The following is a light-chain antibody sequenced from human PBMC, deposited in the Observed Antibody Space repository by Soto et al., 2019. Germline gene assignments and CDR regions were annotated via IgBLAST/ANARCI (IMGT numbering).Light chain of an antibody. V-gene: IGKV3-20*01. CDR1: QSVSSSY. CDR2: GAS. J-gene: IGKJ4*01. CDR3: QQYGSSILT. Sequence: EAVLTQSPGTLSLSPGERATLSCRASQSVSSSYLAWYQQKPGQAPRLLIYGASSRATGIPDRFSGSGSGTEFTLTISRLEPEDFAVYYCQQYGSSILTFGGGTKVDNK.